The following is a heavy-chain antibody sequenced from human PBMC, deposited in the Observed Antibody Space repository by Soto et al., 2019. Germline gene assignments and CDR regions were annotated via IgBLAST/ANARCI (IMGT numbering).Heavy chain of an antibody. V-gene: IGHV3-48*03. CDR3: ARVHSGRYDFWSGYYRQGYYGMDV. CDR2: ISSSGSTI. CDR1: GFTFSSYE. D-gene: IGHD3-3*01. Sequence: GGSLRLSCAASGFTFSSYEMNWVRQAPGEGLGWVSYISSSGSTIYYADSVKGRFTISRDNAKNSLYLQMNSLRAEDTAVYYCARVHSGRYDFWSGYYRQGYYGMDVWGQGTTVTVSS. J-gene: IGHJ6*02.